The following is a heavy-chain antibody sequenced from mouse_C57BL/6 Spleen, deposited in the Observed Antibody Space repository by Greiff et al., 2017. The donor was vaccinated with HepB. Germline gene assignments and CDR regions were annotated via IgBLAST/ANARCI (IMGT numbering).Heavy chain of an antibody. V-gene: IGHV1-81*01. J-gene: IGHJ4*01. CDR1: GYTFTSYG. D-gene: IGHD2-1*01. CDR2: IYPRSGNT. CDR3: ARSGDYGNFRAMDY. Sequence: VQLQQSGAELARPGASVKLSCKASGYTFTSYGISWVKQRTGQGLEWIGEIYPRSGNTYYNEKFKGKATLTADKSSSTAYMELRSLTSEDSAVYFCARSGDYGNFRAMDYWGQGTSVTVSS.